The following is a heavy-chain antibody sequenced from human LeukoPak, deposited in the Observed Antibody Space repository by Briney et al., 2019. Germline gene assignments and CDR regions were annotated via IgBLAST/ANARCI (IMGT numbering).Heavy chain of an antibody. CDR2: ISSSGSTI. D-gene: IGHD6-19*01. Sequence: PGGSLRLSCAASGFTFTDYYMSWIRQAPGKGLEWVSYISSSGSTIYYADSVKGRFTISRDNAKNSLYLQMNSLRAEDTAVYYCARDPTQGIAVVGGFDYWGQGTLVTVSS. V-gene: IGHV3-11*04. J-gene: IGHJ4*02. CDR3: ARDPTQGIAVVGGFDY. CDR1: GFTFTDYY.